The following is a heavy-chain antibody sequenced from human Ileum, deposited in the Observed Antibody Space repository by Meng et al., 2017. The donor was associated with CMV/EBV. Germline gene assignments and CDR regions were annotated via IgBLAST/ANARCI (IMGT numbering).Heavy chain of an antibody. CDR1: GGSLSGYY. D-gene: IGHD4-11*01. Sequence: QGSLQEWGAGLLKPSETLSLTCAVYGGSLSGYYWSWIRQVPGKGLEWIGEFNHYGSTNYNPSLKSRVTISVDTSKNQFSLNLSSVTAADTAVYYCASGKSNLEYWGQGTLVTVSS. J-gene: IGHJ4*02. CDR2: FNHYGST. CDR3: ASGKSNLEY. V-gene: IGHV4-34*01.